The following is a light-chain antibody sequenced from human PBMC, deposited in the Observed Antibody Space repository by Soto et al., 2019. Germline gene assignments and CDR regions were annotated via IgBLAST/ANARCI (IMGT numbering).Light chain of an antibody. J-gene: IGKJ1*01. CDR2: KAS. CDR3: QQYNDNWT. V-gene: IGKV1-5*03. CDR1: QSVSRW. Sequence: DIQMTQSPSTLSSTVVDRVTISFRASQSVSRWLAWYQQKPGKAPKLLIYKASTLESGVPSRFSGSGSGTEFTLAISSLQPDDSATYYCQQYNDNWTFGQGTKVDIK.